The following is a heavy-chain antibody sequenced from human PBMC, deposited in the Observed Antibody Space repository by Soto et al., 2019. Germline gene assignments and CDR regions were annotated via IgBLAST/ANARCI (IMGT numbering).Heavy chain of an antibody. V-gene: IGHV3-23*01. D-gene: IGHD1-26*01. CDR3: ASGVELDV. J-gene: IGHJ6*02. CDR1: GFSFSSFA. Sequence: EVLLLESGGGLVQPGGSLRLSCEASGFSFSSFAMNWVRQVPGKGLEWVSAIGDSGASTYYADSVKGRFTISRDNSRHTLYRHLNSLRAEDTAVYYCASGVELDVWGHGTTVTVSS. CDR2: IGDSGAST.